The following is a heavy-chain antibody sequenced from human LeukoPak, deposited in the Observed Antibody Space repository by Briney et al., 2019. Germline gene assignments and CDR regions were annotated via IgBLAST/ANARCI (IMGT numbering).Heavy chain of an antibody. D-gene: IGHD2-15*01. V-gene: IGHV1-18*01. CDR2: ISAYNGNT. CDR1: GYTFTSYG. CDR3: ASGSAALGYCSGGSCYDHFFDY. Sequence: GASVKVSCKASGYTFTSYGISGVRQAPGQGLEWVGWISAYNGNTNYAQKLQGRVTMTTDTATSTAYMELRSLRSDDTAVYYCASGSAALGYCSGGSCYDHFFDYWGQGTLVTVSS. J-gene: IGHJ4*02.